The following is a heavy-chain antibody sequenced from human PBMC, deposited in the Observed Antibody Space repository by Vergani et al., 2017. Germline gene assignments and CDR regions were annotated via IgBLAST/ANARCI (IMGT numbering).Heavy chain of an antibody. J-gene: IGHJ6*03. V-gene: IGHV3-74*01. Sequence: VQLVESGGGLVQPGGSLRLSCTASGFTFSNYWMQWVRQAPGKGLMWVSRINSEGDGTSYADSVKGRFTISRDNAKNTLYLQMDSLSAEDTAVYYCARDGWELLDYFYYMDVWGKGTTVTVSS. CDR1: GFTFSNYW. D-gene: IGHD1-26*01. CDR2: INSEGDGT. CDR3: ARDGWELLDYFYYMDV.